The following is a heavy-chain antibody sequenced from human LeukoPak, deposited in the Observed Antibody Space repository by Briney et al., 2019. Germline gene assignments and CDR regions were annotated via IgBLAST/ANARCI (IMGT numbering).Heavy chain of an antibody. CDR2: FSGSGGST. J-gene: IGHJ6*03. CDR3: AKGYGWEASYYYYYMDV. Sequence: PGGSLRLSCAASGFTFSSYAMSWVRQAPGKGLECISGFSGSGGSTYYADSVKGRFTISRDNSKNTLYLQMNRLRAEDTAVYYCAKGYGWEASYYYYYMDVWGKGTTVPISS. V-gene: IGHV3-23*01. D-gene: IGHD1-26*01. CDR1: GFTFSSYA.